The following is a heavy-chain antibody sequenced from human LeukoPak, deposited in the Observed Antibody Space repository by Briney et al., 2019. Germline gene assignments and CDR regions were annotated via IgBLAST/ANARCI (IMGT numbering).Heavy chain of an antibody. CDR2: IIPIFGTA. Sequence: ASVKVSCKASGGTFSSYAISWVRQAPGQGLEWMGGIIPIFGTANYAQKFQGRVTITADESTSTAYMELSSLRSEDTAVYYCARAYDSSGYYYRPYYYYYMDVWGKGTTVTVSS. CDR1: GGTFSSYA. D-gene: IGHD3-22*01. CDR3: ARAYDSSGYYYRPYYYYYMDV. V-gene: IGHV1-69*13. J-gene: IGHJ6*03.